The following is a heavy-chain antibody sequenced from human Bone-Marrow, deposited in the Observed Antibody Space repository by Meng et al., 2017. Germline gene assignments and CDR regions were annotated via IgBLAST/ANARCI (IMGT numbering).Heavy chain of an antibody. Sequence: ASLKVSCKASGYTLTDYAINWVRQVPGQGLEWMGWINSVTGNPTYARGFTGRFVFSLDTSVSTAYLQISSLKTDDTAMYYCTRDSYSDCSSTSCFDYWGQGTLVTVSS. CDR3: TRDSYSDCSSTSCFDY. V-gene: IGHV7-4-1*02. D-gene: IGHD2-2*01. CDR1: GYTLTDYA. J-gene: IGHJ4*02. CDR2: INSVTGNP.